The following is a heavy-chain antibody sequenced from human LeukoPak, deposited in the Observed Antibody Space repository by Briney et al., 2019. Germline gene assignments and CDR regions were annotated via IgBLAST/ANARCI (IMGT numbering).Heavy chain of an antibody. D-gene: IGHD2-15*01. CDR1: GGSISSGSYY. CDR3: ARVLGYCSGGSCYGYFDY. CDR2: IYHSGST. V-gene: IGHV4-39*07. J-gene: IGHJ4*02. Sequence: SQTLSLTCTVSGGSISSGSYYWGWIRQPPGKGLEWIGSIYHSGSTYYSPSLKSRVTISVDTSKNQFSLKLSSVTAADTAVYYCARVLGYCSGGSCYGYFDYWGQGTLVTVSS.